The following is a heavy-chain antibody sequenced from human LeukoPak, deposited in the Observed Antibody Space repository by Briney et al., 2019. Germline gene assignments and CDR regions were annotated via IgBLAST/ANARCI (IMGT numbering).Heavy chain of an antibody. CDR2: IYYSGST. V-gene: IGHV4-59*11. J-gene: IGHJ5*02. CDR1: GGSISSHY. Sequence: SETLSLTCTVSGGSISSHYWSWIRQPPGKGLEWIGYIYYSGSTNYNPSLKSRVTISVDTSKNQFSLKLSSVTAADTAVYYCARVPHGLSVWFDPWGQGTLVTVSS. CDR3: ARVPHGLSVWFDP.